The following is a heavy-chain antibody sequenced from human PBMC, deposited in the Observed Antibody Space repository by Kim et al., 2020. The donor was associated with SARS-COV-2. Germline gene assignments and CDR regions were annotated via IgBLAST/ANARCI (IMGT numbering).Heavy chain of an antibody. CDR2: VSGSGGST. J-gene: IGHJ4*02. CDR3: AKGHCSGGSCYVFDY. V-gene: IGHV3-23*01. Sequence: GGSLRLSCAASGFTFSSYAMSWVRQAPGKGLEWVSAVSGSGGSTYYADSVKGRFTISRDNSKNTLYLQMNSLRAEDTAVYYCAKGHCSGGSCYVFDYWGQGTLVTVSS. D-gene: IGHD2-15*01. CDR1: GFTFSSYA.